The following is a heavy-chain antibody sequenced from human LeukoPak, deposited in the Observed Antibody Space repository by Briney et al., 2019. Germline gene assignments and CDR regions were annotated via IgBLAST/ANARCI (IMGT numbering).Heavy chain of an antibody. CDR3: ARPRAPVTRISSFDM. D-gene: IGHD2/OR15-2a*01. Sequence: PGGSLRLSCAASGFSFSVYWMHWVRQAPGKGPVWVSRIKTDGSITDYADFVKGRFTISRDNAKNTLYLQMNSLRAEDTAVYYCARPRAPVTRISSFDMWGQGTMVTVSS. CDR2: IKTDGSIT. CDR1: GFSFSVYW. J-gene: IGHJ3*02. V-gene: IGHV3-74*01.